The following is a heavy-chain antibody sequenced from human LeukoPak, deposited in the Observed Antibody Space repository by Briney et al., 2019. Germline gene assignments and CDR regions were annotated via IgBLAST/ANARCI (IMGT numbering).Heavy chain of an antibody. CDR1: GWTFSSYW. D-gene: IGHD7-27*01. CDR2: INQDGGEK. Sequence: GGALRLSCAASGWTFSSYWMSWLRPAAGKGREWVANINQDGGEKYCVDSVKGRFTISRDNAKNSLYLQMNNLRAEDTALYYWARDKESGDSYFDSWGQGTLVTVSS. V-gene: IGHV3-7*03. CDR3: ARDKESGDSYFDS. J-gene: IGHJ4*02.